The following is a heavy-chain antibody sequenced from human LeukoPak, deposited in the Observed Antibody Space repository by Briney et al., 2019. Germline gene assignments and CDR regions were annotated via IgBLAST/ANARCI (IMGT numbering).Heavy chain of an antibody. Sequence: SVKVSCKASGGTFSSYAISWVRQAPGQGLEWMGGIIPIFGTANYAQKFQGRVTITADESTSTAYMELSSLRSEDTAVYYCARDNSRIEGVTTFWWFDPWGQGTLVTVSS. CDR2: IIPIFGTA. V-gene: IGHV1-69*13. CDR3: ARDNSRIEGVTTFWWFDP. J-gene: IGHJ5*02. CDR1: GGTFSSYA. D-gene: IGHD1-26*01.